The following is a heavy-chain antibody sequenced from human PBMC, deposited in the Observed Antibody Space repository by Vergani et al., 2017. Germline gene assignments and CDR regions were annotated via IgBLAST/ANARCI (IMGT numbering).Heavy chain of an antibody. CDR3: ARETYYYDSSGYYYRWVFDY. CDR1: GGSVSSGSYY. CDR2: IYYRGST. V-gene: IGHV4-61*10. Sequence: QVQLQESGPGLVKPSETLSLTCTVSGGSVSSGSYYWSWIRQPAGKGLEWIGYIYYRGSTNYNPSLKSRVTISVDTSKNQFSLKLSSVTASDTAVYYCARETYYYDSSGYYYRWVFDYWGQGTLVTVSS. J-gene: IGHJ4*02. D-gene: IGHD3-22*01.